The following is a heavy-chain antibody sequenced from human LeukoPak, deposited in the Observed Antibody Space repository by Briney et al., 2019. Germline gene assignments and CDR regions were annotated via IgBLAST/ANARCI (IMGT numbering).Heavy chain of an antibody. CDR1: GGSISSSSYY. Sequence: SETLSLTCTVSGGSISSSSYYWGWIRQPPGKGLEWIGSIYYSGSTYYNPSLKSRVTISVDTSKNQFSLKLSSVTAADTAVYYCARALVGARRWFDYWGQGTLVTASS. CDR3: ARALVGARRWFDY. V-gene: IGHV4-39*07. D-gene: IGHD1-26*01. J-gene: IGHJ4*02. CDR2: IYYSGST.